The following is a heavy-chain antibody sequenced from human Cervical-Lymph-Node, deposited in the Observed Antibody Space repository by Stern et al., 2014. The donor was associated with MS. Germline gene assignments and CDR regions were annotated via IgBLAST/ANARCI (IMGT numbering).Heavy chain of an antibody. Sequence: EVQLVESGAEVKKPGESLKISCKGSGYSFTSYWIGWVRQRPGEGPEWLGINYPGDSDTRYSPSFQGQVTISADKSISTAYLQWSSLKASDTAMYYCARHCGFRPGCIDYWGQGTLVTVSS. D-gene: IGHD2-21*01. CDR2: NYPGDSDT. V-gene: IGHV5-51*01. CDR1: GYSFTSYW. CDR3: ARHCGFRPGCIDY. J-gene: IGHJ4*02.